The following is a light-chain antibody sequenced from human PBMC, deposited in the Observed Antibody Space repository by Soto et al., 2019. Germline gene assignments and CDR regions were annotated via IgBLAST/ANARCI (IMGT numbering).Light chain of an antibody. CDR3: SSYTSSSTGV. V-gene: IGLV2-14*03. CDR2: DVN. J-gene: IGLJ1*01. CDR1: SSDIGGYNY. Sequence: QYVLAEPASVSGSPGQSITISCTGTSSDIGGYNYVSWYQHRPGTAPKLIIFDVNNRPSGVSNRFSGSKSGNTASLTISGLQAEDEADYYCSSYTSSSTGVFGTGTKVTVL.